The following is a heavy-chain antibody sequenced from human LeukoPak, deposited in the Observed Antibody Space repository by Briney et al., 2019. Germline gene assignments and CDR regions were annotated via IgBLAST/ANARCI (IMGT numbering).Heavy chain of an antibody. CDR2: ISGSGGST. J-gene: IGHJ4*02. CDR1: GFTFTSYA. Sequence: PGGSLRLPCAASGFTFTSYAMSWVRQAPGKGLEWVSAISGSGGSTYYADSVKGRFTISRDNSKNTLYLQMNSLRAEDTAVYYCAKSRPNSSSWYPFYFDYWGQGTLVTVSS. V-gene: IGHV3-23*01. D-gene: IGHD6-13*01. CDR3: AKSRPNSSSWYPFYFDY.